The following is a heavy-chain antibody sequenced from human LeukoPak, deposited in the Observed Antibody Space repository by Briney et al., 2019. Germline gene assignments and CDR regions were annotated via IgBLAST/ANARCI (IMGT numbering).Heavy chain of an antibody. D-gene: IGHD5-12*01. J-gene: IGHJ4*02. Sequence: GGSLRLSCAASGFTFSSYSMNWVRQAPGKGLEWVSSISSSSSYIYYADSVKGRFTISRDNAKNSLYLQMNSLRAEDTAVYYCAKTVATIRPSYFDYWGQGTLVTVSS. CDR1: GFTFSSYS. CDR3: AKTVATIRPSYFDY. CDR2: ISSSSSYI. V-gene: IGHV3-21*04.